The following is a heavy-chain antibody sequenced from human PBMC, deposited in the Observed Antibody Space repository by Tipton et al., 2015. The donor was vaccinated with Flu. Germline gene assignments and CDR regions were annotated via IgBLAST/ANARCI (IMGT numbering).Heavy chain of an antibody. CDR2: IYYSGST. CDR3: ARDGSSGWYSSNGNVHWDHIFDY. Sequence: TLSLTCTVSGGSISSYYWSWIRQPPGKGLEWIGYIYYSGSTNYNPSLKSRVTISVDTSKNQFSLKLSSVTAADTAVYYCARDGSSGWYSSNGNVHWDHIFDYWGQGTLVTVSS. CDR1: GGSISSYY. J-gene: IGHJ4*02. V-gene: IGHV4-59*01. D-gene: IGHD6-19*01.